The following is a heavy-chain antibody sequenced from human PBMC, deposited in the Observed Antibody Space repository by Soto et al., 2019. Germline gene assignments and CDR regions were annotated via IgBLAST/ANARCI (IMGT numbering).Heavy chain of an antibody. CDR1: GYTFTSYA. CDR2: INAGNGNT. V-gene: IGHV1-3*01. CDR3: ARVGGAIAAAGTFDY. D-gene: IGHD6-13*01. Sequence: GASVKVSCKASGYTFTSYAMHWVRQAPGQRLEWMGWINAGNGNTKYSQKFQGRVTITRGTSASTAYMELSSLRSEDTAVYYCARVGGAIAAAGTFDYWGQGTLVTVSS. J-gene: IGHJ4*02.